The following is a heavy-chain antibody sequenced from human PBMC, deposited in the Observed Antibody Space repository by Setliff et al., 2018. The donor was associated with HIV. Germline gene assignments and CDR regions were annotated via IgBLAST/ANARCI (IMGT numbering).Heavy chain of an antibody. J-gene: IGHJ4*02. V-gene: IGHV4-31*03. CDR2: IYYSGNT. D-gene: IGHD3-10*01. CDR1: GDSISNGGFY. CDR3: ARSGDFYGSGSFRTLDY. Sequence: PSETLSLTCTVSGDSISNGGFYWTWIRQHPGKGLEWIGYIYYSGNTYDNPSLKSRFSISIDTSKNQFSLKVSSMAAADTAMYYCARSGDFYGSGSFRTLDYWGQGTLVTVSS.